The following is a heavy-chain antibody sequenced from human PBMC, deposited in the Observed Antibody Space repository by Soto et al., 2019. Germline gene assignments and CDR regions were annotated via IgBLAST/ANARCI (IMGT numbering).Heavy chain of an antibody. J-gene: IGHJ4*02. Sequence: EVQLVESGGGLVQPGGSLRLSCAASGFTVSSNYMSWVRQAPGKGLEWVSVIYSGGSTYYADSVKGRFTISRDNSKNTLYLQMNSLRAEDTAVYYCARGDSGYDYRGSYTFDYWGQGTLVTVSS. CDR3: ARGDSGYDYRGSYTFDY. CDR1: GFTVSSNY. CDR2: IYSGGST. V-gene: IGHV3-66*01. D-gene: IGHD5-12*01.